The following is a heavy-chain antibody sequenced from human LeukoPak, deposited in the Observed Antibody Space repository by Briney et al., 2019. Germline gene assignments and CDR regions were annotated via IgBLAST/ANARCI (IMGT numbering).Heavy chain of an antibody. CDR3: ARESGATKIGQLLNY. J-gene: IGHJ4*02. V-gene: IGHV3-30*02. CDR1: GFTFRTSG. D-gene: IGHD3-10*01. Sequence: GGSLRLSCTASGFTFRTSGMHWVRQAPGKGLEWVGFTQHDETEIYSADSVRGRFTFSRDNFKSTVYLQMNSLRVEDSAVYYCARESGATKIGQLLNYWGQGTLVSVSS. CDR2: TQHDETEI.